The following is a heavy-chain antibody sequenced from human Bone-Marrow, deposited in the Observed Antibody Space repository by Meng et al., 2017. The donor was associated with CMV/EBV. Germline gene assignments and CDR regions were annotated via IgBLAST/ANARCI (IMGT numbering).Heavy chain of an antibody. CDR2: INPNSGGT. Sequence: ASVKVTCKATGYTFTDYYIHWVRQAPGQGPEWLGWINPNSGGTNYAQKFQGRVNMTRDTSISTTYMDLNSLISDDTAVYFCTRGYSDSGGKRLDYWGQGTLVTVSS. D-gene: IGHD3-22*01. CDR1: GYTFTDYY. V-gene: IGHV1-2*02. CDR3: TRGYSDSGGKRLDY. J-gene: IGHJ4*02.